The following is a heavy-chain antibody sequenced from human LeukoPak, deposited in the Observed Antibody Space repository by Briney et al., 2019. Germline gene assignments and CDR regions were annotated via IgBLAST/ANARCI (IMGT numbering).Heavy chain of an antibody. J-gene: IGHJ4*02. CDR1: GFTFDDYA. CDR3: ARGLSSSGGSCHN. Sequence: GGSLRLSCAASGFTFDDYAMHWVRQAPGKGLEWVSGISWNSGSIGYADSVKGRFTISRDNAKNSLYLQMNSLRAEDTAVYYCARGLSSSGGSCHNWGQGTLVTVSS. V-gene: IGHV3-9*01. CDR2: ISWNSGSI. D-gene: IGHD2-15*01.